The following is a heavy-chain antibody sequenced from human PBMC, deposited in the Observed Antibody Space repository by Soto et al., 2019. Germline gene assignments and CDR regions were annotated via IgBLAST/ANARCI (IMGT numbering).Heavy chain of an antibody. J-gene: IGHJ4*02. CDR2: IIPNFGTA. CDR3: ARTSGSYHDY. CDR1: VCTFSRYV. D-gene: IGHD3-10*01. V-gene: IGHV1-69*06. Sequence: GAAVKVSCKSSVCTFSRYVISWVRQAAGQGLEWMRGIIPNFGTANYAQKFQGRVTITADKSTSTAYMELSSLRSEDTAVYYCARTSGSYHDYWGQGTLVTVSS.